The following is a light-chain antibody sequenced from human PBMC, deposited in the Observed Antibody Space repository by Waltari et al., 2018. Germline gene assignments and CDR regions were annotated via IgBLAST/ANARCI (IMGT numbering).Light chain of an antibody. CDR1: QSVSSY. J-gene: IGKJ4*01. CDR2: DAS. V-gene: IGKV3-11*01. Sequence: EIVLTQSPATLSFSPGERATHSCRASQSVSSYLAWYQQKPGQAPRLLIYDASNRATGIPARFSGSGSGTDFTLTISSLEPEDFAVYYCQQRSNWPLTFGGGTKVEIK. CDR3: QQRSNWPLT.